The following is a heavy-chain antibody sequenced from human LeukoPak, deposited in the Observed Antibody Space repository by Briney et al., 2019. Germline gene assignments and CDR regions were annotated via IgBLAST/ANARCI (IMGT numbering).Heavy chain of an antibody. CDR1: GFTFSKHG. Sequence: GGSLRLSCGASGFTFSKHGMNWVRQAPGKGLEWLSGVSPPGGGTYYADSVKGRFTISRDDSKNTLSLQMNSLRVEDTAVYYCARDLAWGAFDYWGQGTLVTVSS. D-gene: IGHD7-27*01. CDR3: ARDLAWGAFDY. CDR2: VSPPGGGT. V-gene: IGHV3-23*01. J-gene: IGHJ4*02.